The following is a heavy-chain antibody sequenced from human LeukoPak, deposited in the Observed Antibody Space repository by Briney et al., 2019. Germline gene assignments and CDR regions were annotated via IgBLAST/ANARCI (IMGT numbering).Heavy chain of an antibody. D-gene: IGHD5-18*01. CDR1: GGSFSGYY. V-gene: IGHV4-34*01. J-gene: IGHJ4*02. CDR3: ARDSYGYGY. Sequence: SETLPLTCAVYGGSFSGYYWSWIRQPPGKGLEWIGEINHSGSTNYNPSLKSRVTISVDTSKNQFSLKLSSVTAADTAVYYCARDSYGYGYWGQGTLVTVSS. CDR2: INHSGST.